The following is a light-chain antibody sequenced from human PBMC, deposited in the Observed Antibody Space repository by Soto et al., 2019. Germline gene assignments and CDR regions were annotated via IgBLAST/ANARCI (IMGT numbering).Light chain of an antibody. Sequence: DIQMTQSPSTLSASVGDRVTITCRASQSISTWLAWYQQKRGKAPKLLIYDASSLESGVPSRFGGSGSGTEFTLTISSLQPDDFATYYCQQYNSYSGTFGQGTKVDIK. CDR1: QSISTW. CDR3: QQYNSYSGT. V-gene: IGKV1-5*01. J-gene: IGKJ1*01. CDR2: DAS.